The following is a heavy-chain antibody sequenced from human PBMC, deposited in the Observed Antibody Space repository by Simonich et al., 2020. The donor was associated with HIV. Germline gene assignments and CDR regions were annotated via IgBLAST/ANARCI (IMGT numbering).Heavy chain of an antibody. Sequence: QVQLVQSGAEVKKPGASVKVSCKVSGHTLTELSMHWVRQTPGRGLDGIVGCITEVCETIYGHKFQGRVTRTEDTATDTAYMELRSLRSEDTALYYCATWEVKDNVLTGFSYWYFDLWGRGTLVTVSS. CDR2: CITEVCET. V-gene: IGHV1-24*01. D-gene: IGHD3-9*01. CDR3: ATWEVKDNVLTGFSYWYFDL. CDR1: GHTLTELS. J-gene: IGHJ2*01.